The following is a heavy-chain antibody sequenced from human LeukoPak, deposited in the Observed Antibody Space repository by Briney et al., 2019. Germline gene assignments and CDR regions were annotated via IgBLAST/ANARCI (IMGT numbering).Heavy chain of an antibody. CDR1: GFTFSSYG. D-gene: IGHD2-15*01. Sequence: GGSLRLSCAASGFTFSSYGMHWVRQAPGKGLEWVAVISYDGSNKYYADSVKGRFTISRDNSKNTLYLQMNSLGAEDTAVYYCAKGGGSTYQRFDPWGQGTLVTVSS. V-gene: IGHV3-30*18. CDR3: AKGGGSTYQRFDP. CDR2: ISYDGSNK. J-gene: IGHJ5*02.